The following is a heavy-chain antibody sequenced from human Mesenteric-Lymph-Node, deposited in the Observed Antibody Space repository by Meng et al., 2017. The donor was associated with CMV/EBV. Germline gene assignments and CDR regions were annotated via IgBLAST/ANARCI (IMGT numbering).Heavy chain of an antibody. D-gene: IGHD4-17*01. V-gene: IGHV3-53*01. Sequence: GGSLRLSCAASGFTVSSNYMSWVRQAPGKGLEWVSVIYSGGNAYYADSLRARFTISRDNSKNTVYLQMKNVRAEDTAVYYCASFDYGAHPDSLDIWGQGTMVTVSS. CDR3: ASFDYGAHPDSLDI. CDR2: IYSGGNA. J-gene: IGHJ3*02. CDR1: GFTVSSNY.